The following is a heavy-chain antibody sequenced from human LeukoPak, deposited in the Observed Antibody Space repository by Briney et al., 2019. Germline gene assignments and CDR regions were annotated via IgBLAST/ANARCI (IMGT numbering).Heavy chain of an antibody. CDR3: ARRSSEVAVAGTLVVNWFDP. J-gene: IGHJ5*02. CDR2: IYYGGST. CDR1: GGSIASSDYY. D-gene: IGHD6-19*01. V-gene: IGHV4-39*01. Sequence: PSETLSLTCAVSGGSIASSDYYWGWIRQPPGKGLDWIGNIYYGGSTYYNPSLKSRVTISVDTSKNQFSLKLTSMTAADTAVYYCARRSSEVAVAGTLVVNWFDPWGRGTLVTVSS.